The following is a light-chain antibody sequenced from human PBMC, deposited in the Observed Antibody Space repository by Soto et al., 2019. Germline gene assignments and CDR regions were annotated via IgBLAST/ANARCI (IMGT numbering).Light chain of an antibody. CDR2: DVS. J-gene: IGLJ1*01. CDR3: SSYRNSATLV. V-gene: IGLV2-14*01. Sequence: QSVLTQPASVSGSPGQSITLSCTGTSSDVGAYNYVSWYQQHPGKAPKLMIYDVSNRPSGVSNRFSGSKSGNTASLTISGLQGEDEADYSCSSYRNSATLVFGTGTKVTVL. CDR1: SSDVGAYNY.